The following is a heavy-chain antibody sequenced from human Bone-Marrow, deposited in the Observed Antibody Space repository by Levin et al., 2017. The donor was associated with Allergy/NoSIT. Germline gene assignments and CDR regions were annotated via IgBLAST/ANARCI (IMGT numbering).Heavy chain of an antibody. CDR1: GYTFTDYY. J-gene: IGHJ4*02. V-gene: IGHV1-18*01. CDR2: FSAYNDDA. Sequence: ASVKVSCTTSGYTFTDYYIIWVRQAPGQGLEWMGKFSAYNDDAYYAQKFQGRVTMTADTSTTTAYMELRSLRSDETALYYCAITAGPTDFDFWGQGTLVSVSS. D-gene: IGHD6-13*01. CDR3: AITAGPTDFDF.